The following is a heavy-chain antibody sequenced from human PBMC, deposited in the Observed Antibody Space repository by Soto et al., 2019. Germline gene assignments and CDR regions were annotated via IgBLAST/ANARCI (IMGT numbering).Heavy chain of an antibody. CDR3: ARDRDTAMVKSYYYGMDV. J-gene: IGHJ6*02. CDR1: GFTFSSYS. CDR2: ISSSSSYI. D-gene: IGHD5-18*01. V-gene: IGHV3-21*01. Sequence: GGSLRLSCAASGFTFSSYSMNWVRQAPGKGLEWVSSISSSSSYIYYADSVKGRFTISRDNAKNSLYLQMNSLRAEDTAVYYCARDRDTAMVKSYYYGMDVWGQGTTVTVSS.